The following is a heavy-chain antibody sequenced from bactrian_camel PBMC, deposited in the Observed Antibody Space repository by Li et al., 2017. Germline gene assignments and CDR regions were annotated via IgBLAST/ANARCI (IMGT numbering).Heavy chain of an antibody. V-gene: IGHV3S31*01. CDR2: LKSEGDGI. D-gene: IGHD2*01. Sequence: QLVESGGGSVQTGGSLRLSCVASGFTFSSYAMSWVRQAPGKGLEWVSALKSEGDGIYYADSVKGRFTISRDNAKNTLYLQLTSLKSEDTALYYCASTINWVPHYWGQGTQVTVS. CDR3: ASTINWVPHY. CDR1: GFTFSSYA. J-gene: IGHJ4*01.